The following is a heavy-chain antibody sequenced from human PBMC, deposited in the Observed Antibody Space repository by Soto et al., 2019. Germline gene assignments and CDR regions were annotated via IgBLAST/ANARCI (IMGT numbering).Heavy chain of an antibody. D-gene: IGHD1-26*01. Sequence: SETLSLTCTVSGGSISSHYWSWVRQAPGKGLEWIGHIYYRGSTNYNPSLRSRSTISVDTSKNQFSLKLNSVTTADAAVYYCARDGREASGMDVWGQGTKVTVSS. V-gene: IGHV4-59*11. CDR3: ARDGREASGMDV. J-gene: IGHJ6*02. CDR1: GGSISSHY. CDR2: IYYRGST.